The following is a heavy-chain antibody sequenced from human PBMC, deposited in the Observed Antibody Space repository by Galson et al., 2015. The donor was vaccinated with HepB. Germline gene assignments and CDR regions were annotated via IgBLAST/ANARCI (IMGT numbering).Heavy chain of an antibody. D-gene: IGHD2-2*01. CDR2: ISSSSSYI. J-gene: IGHJ4*02. V-gene: IGHV3-21*01. CDR3: ARDHEDIVVVPAAVDY. Sequence: SLRLSCAASGFTFSSYSMNWVRQAPGKGLEWVSSISSSSSYIYYADSVKGRFTISRDNAKNSLYLQMNSLRAEDTAVYYCARDHEDIVVVPAAVDYWGQGTLVTVSS. CDR1: GFTFSSYS.